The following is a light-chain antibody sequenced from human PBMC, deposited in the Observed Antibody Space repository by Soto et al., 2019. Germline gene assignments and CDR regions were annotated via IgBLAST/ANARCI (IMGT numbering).Light chain of an antibody. Sequence: EIVLTQSPATLSLSPGERATLSCRASHSVTTYLAWYQQKPGQAPRLLIYDASNRATGIPARFSGSGSGTDFTLTISRLEPEDFAVYYCHQCASGTLTFGGGTKVEIK. CDR3: HQCASGTLT. CDR2: DAS. V-gene: IGKV3-11*01. CDR1: HSVTTY. J-gene: IGKJ4*01.